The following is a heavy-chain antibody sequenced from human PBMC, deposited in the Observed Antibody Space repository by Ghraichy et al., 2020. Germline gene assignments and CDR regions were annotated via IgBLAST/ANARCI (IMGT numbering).Heavy chain of an antibody. Sequence: ASVKVSCKASGYTFTGFYIHWVRQAPGQGLEWMGWINPNSGGTNYAQKFQGRVTMTRDTSISTAYMELSRLRSDDTAVYYCARDQGRAVAGPPNYYYYGMDVWGQGTTVTVSS. V-gene: IGHV1-2*02. CDR2: INPNSGGT. J-gene: IGHJ6*02. D-gene: IGHD6-19*01. CDR3: ARDQGRAVAGPPNYYYYGMDV. CDR1: GYTFTGFY.